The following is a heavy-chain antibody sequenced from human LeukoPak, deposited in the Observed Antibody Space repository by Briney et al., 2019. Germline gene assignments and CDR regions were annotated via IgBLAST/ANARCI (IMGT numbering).Heavy chain of an antibody. CDR2: FYYSGST. J-gene: IGHJ4*02. CDR1: GASISSFY. D-gene: IGHD6-19*01. V-gene: IGHV4-59*01. CDR3: ARAYSSGWYPY. Sequence: PSETLSLTCTVSGASISSFYWSWIRQPPGKRLVWIAYFYYSGSTNYNPSLKSRVTISVDTSKNQFSLNLSSVTAADTAVYYCARAYSSGWYPYWGQGTLVTVSS.